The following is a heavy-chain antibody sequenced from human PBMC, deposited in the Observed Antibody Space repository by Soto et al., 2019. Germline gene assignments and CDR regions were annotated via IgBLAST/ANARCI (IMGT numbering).Heavy chain of an antibody. CDR1: GPDVGYSF. J-gene: IGHJ5*02. D-gene: IGHD3-22*01. V-gene: IGHV3-53*01. Sequence: PGGSLRLSCEISGPDVGYSFLIWIRQGPGGGLEWVSALYIGDSAYYADSVKGRFTISRDKTKNTLYLQMSSLGDNDTAVYYCARDTAHYYDSSGYYSLSRFGPWGQGTLVTVSS. CDR3: ARDTAHYYDSSGYYSLSRFGP. CDR2: LYIGDSA.